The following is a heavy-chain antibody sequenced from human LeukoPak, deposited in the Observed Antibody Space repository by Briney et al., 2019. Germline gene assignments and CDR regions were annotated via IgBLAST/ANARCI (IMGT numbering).Heavy chain of an antibody. CDR2: IYYSGST. Sequence: SETLSLTCTVSGGSISSYYWSWIRQPPGKGLEWIGYIYYSGSTNYNPSLKSRVTISVDTSKNQFSLKLSSVTAADTAVYYCARRYSYGHLVFDYWGQGTLVTVSS. V-gene: IGHV4-59*12. CDR1: GGSISSYY. J-gene: IGHJ4*02. D-gene: IGHD5-18*01. CDR3: ARRYSYGHLVFDY.